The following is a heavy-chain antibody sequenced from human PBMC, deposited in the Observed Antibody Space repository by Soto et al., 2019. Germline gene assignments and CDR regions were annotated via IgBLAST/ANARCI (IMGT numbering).Heavy chain of an antibody. CDR2: VSVTVGTT. V-gene: IGHV3-23*01. D-gene: IGHD3-16*01. J-gene: IGHJ4*02. CDR1: GFTFSNYA. Sequence: GGSLRLSCAASGFTFSNYAMSWVRQAPGKGLEWVSLVSVTVGTTYYTDSVKGRFTISRDNSRNTVFLQMNSLRADDTAVYYCAKDRLAGGFDYWGQGTLVTVSS. CDR3: AKDRLAGGFDY.